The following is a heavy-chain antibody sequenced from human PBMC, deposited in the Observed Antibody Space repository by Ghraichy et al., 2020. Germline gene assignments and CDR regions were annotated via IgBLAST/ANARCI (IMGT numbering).Heavy chain of an antibody. J-gene: IGHJ4*02. CDR1: GYTFPTYD. CDR3: ARVDGLSFDS. D-gene: IGHD2-21*01. CDR2: MNPATGNT. V-gene: IGHV1-8*01. Sequence: ASVKVSCEASGYTFPTYDINWVRQAPGQGLEWMGWMNPATGNTGYAQRFQGRVTMTRSTSINTAYMELSSLRSDDTAVYCCARVDGLSFDSWGQGTLVTVSS.